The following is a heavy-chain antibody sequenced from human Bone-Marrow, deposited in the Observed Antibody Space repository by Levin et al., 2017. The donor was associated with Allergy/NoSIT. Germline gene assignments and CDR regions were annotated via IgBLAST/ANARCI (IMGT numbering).Heavy chain of an antibody. V-gene: IGHV3-30-3*01. Sequence: GGSLRLSCAASGFTFSSYAMHWVRQAPGKGLEWVAVISYDGSNKYYADSVKGRFTISRDNSKNTLYLQMNSLRAEDTAVYYCARDRGSGGRDYFDYWGQGTLVTVSS. CDR3: ARDRGSGGRDYFDY. D-gene: IGHD3-16*01. CDR2: ISYDGSNK. J-gene: IGHJ4*02. CDR1: GFTFSSYA.